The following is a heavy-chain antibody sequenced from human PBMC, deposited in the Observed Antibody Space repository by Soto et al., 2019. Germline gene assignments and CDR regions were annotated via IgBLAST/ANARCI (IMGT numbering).Heavy chain of an antibody. D-gene: IGHD4-17*01. Sequence: GASVKVSCKASGYTFTSYYMHWVRQAPGQGLEWMGIINPSGGSTSYAQKFQGRVTMTRDTSTSTVYMELSSLRSEDTAVYYCARDGLTTVTKYYYYYGMDVWGQGTKVTVSS. CDR3: ARDGLTTVTKYYYYYGMDV. CDR1: GYTFTSYY. J-gene: IGHJ6*02. CDR2: INPSGGST. V-gene: IGHV1-46*01.